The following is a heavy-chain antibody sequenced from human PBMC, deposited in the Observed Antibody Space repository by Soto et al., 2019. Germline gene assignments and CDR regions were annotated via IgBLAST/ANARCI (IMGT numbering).Heavy chain of an antibody. CDR1: GASVSSYY. CDR3: ARDVGKNY. Sequence: ASETLSPTCSVSGASVSSYYWSWFRQPVGKGLEWIGRIHSSGNVNYNPSLESRVTMSLDTSKNQFSLRLSSLTAADTALYLCARDVGKNYWGQGTRVTVSS. V-gene: IGHV4-4*07. D-gene: IGHD3-10*01. CDR2: IHSSGNV. J-gene: IGHJ4*02.